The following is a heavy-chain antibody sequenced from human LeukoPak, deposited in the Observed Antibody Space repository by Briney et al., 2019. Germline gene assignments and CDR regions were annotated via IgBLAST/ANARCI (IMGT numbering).Heavy chain of an antibody. V-gene: IGHV3-23*01. D-gene: IGHD2-2*01. CDR2: ISGGGST. J-gene: IGHJ4*02. CDR3: ARFGALVVPAAITTAGDY. Sequence: GGSLRLSCAASGFTFSSKAMRWVRQAPGKGLEWVSTISGGGSTYYADSVKGRSTNSRDNSKNTLYLQMNSLRAEDTGVYYGARFGALVVPAAITTAGDYWGQGTLVTVSS. CDR1: GFTFSSKA.